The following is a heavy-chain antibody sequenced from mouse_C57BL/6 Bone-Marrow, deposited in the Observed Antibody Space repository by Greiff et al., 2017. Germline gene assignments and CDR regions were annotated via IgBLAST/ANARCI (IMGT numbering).Heavy chain of an antibody. Sequence: QVQLQQPGTELVKPGASVKLSCKASGYTFTSYWMHWVKQRPGQGLEWIGNINPSNGGTNYNEKFKSKATLTVDKSSSTAYMQLSSLTSEDSAVYYWARRREGYYLSYAMDYWGQGTSVTVSS. CDR3: ARRREGYYLSYAMDY. V-gene: IGHV1-53*01. D-gene: IGHD2-3*01. CDR2: INPSNGGT. J-gene: IGHJ4*01. CDR1: GYTFTSYW.